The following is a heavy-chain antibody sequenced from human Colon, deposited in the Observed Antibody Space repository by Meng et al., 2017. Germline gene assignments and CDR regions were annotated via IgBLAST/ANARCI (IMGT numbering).Heavy chain of an antibody. CDR3: AREGSDSYIDH. V-gene: IGHV7-4-1*02. J-gene: IGHJ4*02. CDR2: SNTKAGHP. D-gene: IGHD1-26*01. Sequence: QVQMVQARSEMRHPGASVRTSCYTAGYSFTFFGMNWGRQAHGRGLEWMGWSNTKAGHPTYDEDFTGRFVFSLDTSATTAYLEINSLRPDDTAVYYCAREGSDSYIDHWGQGTLVTVSS. CDR1: GYSFTFFG.